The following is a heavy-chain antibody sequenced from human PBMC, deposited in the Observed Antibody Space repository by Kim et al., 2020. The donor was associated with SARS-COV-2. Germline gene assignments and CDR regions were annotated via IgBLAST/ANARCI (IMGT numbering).Heavy chain of an antibody. CDR2: FYGGGDK. V-gene: IGHV3-66*01. J-gene: IGHJ3*01. D-gene: IGHD2-2*01. CDR3: ATGTKLNKYFDYV. CDR1: GITVRSKY. Sequence: GGSLRLSCKASGITVRSKYMTWVRQAPGKGLEWVSFFYGGGDKDYADSVQGRFTTSRDTSKNTVYLQMKDLRAEDTAVYYCATGTKLNKYFDYVWG.